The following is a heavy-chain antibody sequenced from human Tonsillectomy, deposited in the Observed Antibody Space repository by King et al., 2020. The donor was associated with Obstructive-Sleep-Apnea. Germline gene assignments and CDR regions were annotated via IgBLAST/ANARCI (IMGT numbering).Heavy chain of an antibody. CDR1: GGSISSNNY. CDR2: IYYSGST. D-gene: IGHD5-18*01. Sequence: QLQESGPELVKPSETLSLTCTVSGGSISSNNYWGWIRQPPGKGLEWSGNIYYSGSTYYNPSLKSRVTISVDTSKNQFSLKLISVTAADTAVFYCARADRDTAMGLFDSWGQGTLVTVSS. CDR3: ARADRDTAMGLFDS. J-gene: IGHJ4*02. V-gene: IGHV4-39*07.